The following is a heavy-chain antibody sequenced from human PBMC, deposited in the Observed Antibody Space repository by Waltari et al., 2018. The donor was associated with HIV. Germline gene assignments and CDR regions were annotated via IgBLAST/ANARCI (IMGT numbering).Heavy chain of an antibody. Sequence: QLEESGGDLVQPGGSLRLYCAASGFPFKRYNMNWARHFPGKGLEWIAFISSDSKIIYYADSVKGRFTISRDNAKSSLYLQVNNLRAEDSATYYCSRGGSKYFYVGGGDLWGQGTPVTVSS. CDR1: GFPFKRYN. V-gene: IGHV3-48*04. D-gene: IGHD5-12*01. J-gene: IGHJ5*02. CDR2: ISSDSKII. CDR3: SRGGSKYFYVGGGDL.